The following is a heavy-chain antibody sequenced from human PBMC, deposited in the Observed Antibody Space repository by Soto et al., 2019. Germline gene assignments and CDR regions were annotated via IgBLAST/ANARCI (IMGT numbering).Heavy chain of an antibody. V-gene: IGHV1-69*01. CDR2: IIPIFGTA. CDR1: VGTFSSYA. Sequence: QVQLVQSGAEVKKPGSSVKVACKASVGTFSSYAISWVRQAPGQGLEWMGGIIPIFGTANYAQKFQRRFTITEDEPRSTAYIDMSSIRYEDTAVYYCARVLDTAMFCYWGQGTLVPVSS. D-gene: IGHD5-18*01. J-gene: IGHJ4*02. CDR3: ARVLDTAMFCY.